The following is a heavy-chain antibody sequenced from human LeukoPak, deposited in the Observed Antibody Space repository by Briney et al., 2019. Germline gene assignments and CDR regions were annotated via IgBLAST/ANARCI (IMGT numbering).Heavy chain of an antibody. Sequence: MTSETLSLTCTVSGGSIRSSSYYWGWIRRPPGKGLEWIGSAYYSGSTYYNPSLKSRVTISVDTSKNQFSLKLSSVTAADTAVYYCARYFKAAANTDLFDSWGQGTLVTVSS. CDR3: ARYFKAAANTDLFDS. D-gene: IGHD6-13*01. J-gene: IGHJ4*02. V-gene: IGHV4-39*01. CDR2: AYYSGST. CDR1: GGSIRSSSYY.